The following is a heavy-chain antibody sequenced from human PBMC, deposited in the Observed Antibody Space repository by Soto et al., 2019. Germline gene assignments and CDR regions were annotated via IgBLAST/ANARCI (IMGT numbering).Heavy chain of an antibody. CDR2: ISGSGATT. V-gene: IGHV3-23*01. J-gene: IGHJ4*02. D-gene: IGHD4-17*01. Sequence: DVQLLESGGGLVQPGGSLRLSCAASGFSFSSYAMSWVRQAPGTGLEWVSVISGSGATTFYRESVKGRFTISRDNSKNTVYLQLNSLRAEDTALYYCAKDHGGDYGDPLYSFDYWGQGALVIVSS. CDR3: AKDHGGDYGDPLYSFDY. CDR1: GFSFSSYA.